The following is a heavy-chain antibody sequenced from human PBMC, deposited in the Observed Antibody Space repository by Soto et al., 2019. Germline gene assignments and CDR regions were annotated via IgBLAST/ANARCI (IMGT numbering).Heavy chain of an antibody. J-gene: IGHJ4*01. CDR1: GFTLRSYW. CDR2: IKTDASEK. D-gene: IGHD3-10*01. Sequence: EEQLVASGGGLVQPGGSLRLSCAASGFTLRSYWMSWVRQAPGKGLEWLATIKTDASEKKYVDSVKGRFTVFRDNAKNSLDRQMDSLRAEDTAGYYCARDSGYGSGNSVNHDLDCWGRGTLVTVSS. V-gene: IGHV3-7*01. CDR3: ARDSGYGSGNSVNHDLDC.